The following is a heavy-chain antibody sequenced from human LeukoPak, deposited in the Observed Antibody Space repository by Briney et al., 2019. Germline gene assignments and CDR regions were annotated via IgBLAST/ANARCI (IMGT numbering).Heavy chain of an antibody. J-gene: IGHJ4*02. CDR1: GFTFNTYA. Sequence: PGGSLRLSCITSGFTFNTYAMHWVRQAPGKGLEWISYISPASNTIYYADSVKGRFTISRDNAKNSVFLQMSSLRDEDTAVYYCAGLYPYGSGWYYFDYWGQGTLVTVSS. CDR3: AGLYPYGSGWYYFDY. CDR2: ISPASNTI. V-gene: IGHV3-48*02. D-gene: IGHD6-19*01.